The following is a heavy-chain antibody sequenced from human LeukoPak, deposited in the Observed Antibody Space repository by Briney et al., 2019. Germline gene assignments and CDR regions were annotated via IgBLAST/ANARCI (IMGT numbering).Heavy chain of an antibody. J-gene: IGHJ4*02. CDR3: AREGFGDWGQLPFEH. CDR1: GGTFSTHP. D-gene: IGHD3-16*01. Sequence: SVKVSWKASGGTFSTHPTSWVRQAPGQGLEWMGKIIPILGMASYAQRFQGRVTITAEDSTSTAYMDLSSLTSDDTAVYYCAREGFGDWGQLPFEHWDERPLVSVSS. CDR2: IIPILGMA. V-gene: IGHV1-69*04.